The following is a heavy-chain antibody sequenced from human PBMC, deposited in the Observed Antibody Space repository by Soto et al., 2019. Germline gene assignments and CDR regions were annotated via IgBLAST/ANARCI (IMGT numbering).Heavy chain of an antibody. CDR2: IYYSGST. V-gene: IGHV4-39*01. CDR3: ATTGSSRPTSDY. J-gene: IGHJ4*02. CDR1: GGSISSSSYY. D-gene: IGHD6-13*01. Sequence: SETLSLTCTVSGGSISSSSYYWGWIRQPPGKGLEWIGSIYYSGSTYYNPSLKSRVTISVDTSKNQFSLKLSSVTAADTAVYYCATTGSSRPTSDYWGQGXLVTVYS.